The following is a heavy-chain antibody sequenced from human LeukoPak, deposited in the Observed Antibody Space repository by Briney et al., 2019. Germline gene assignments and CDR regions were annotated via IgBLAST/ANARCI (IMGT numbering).Heavy chain of an antibody. CDR2: ISSSGSSI. D-gene: IGHD6-19*01. CDR1: GFTFSSYE. Sequence: PGGSLRLFCAVSGFTFSSYEMHWVPHAPGEGLVWVSYISSSGSSIYYADSLKGRFTLSRDNVKNLMYLQMNSLRAEDTAVYYCARVQRGIAVALDYWGQGTLATVSS. J-gene: IGHJ4*02. V-gene: IGHV3-48*03. CDR3: ARVQRGIAVALDY.